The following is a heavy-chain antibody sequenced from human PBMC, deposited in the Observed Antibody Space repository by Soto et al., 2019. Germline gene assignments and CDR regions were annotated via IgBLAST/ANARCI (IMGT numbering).Heavy chain of an antibody. CDR1: GFAFSGSA. CDR2: IRSKGHNYAT. Sequence: GGSLRLSCAASGFAFSGSAMYWVRQASGKGPEWVGRIRSKGHNYATEYAASVKGRFTISRDDSKNTAYLQMNSLQTEDTAVYYCTRDLFSYDYSGILWFDPWGRGTLVTVSS. CDR3: TRDLFSYDYSGILWFDP. D-gene: IGHD3-16*01. J-gene: IGHJ5*02. V-gene: IGHV3-73*01.